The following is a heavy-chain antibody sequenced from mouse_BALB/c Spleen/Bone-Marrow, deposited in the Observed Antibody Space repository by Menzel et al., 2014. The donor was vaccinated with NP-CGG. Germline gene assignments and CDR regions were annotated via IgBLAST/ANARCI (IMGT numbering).Heavy chain of an antibody. CDR1: GYSFTSYY. V-gene: IGHV1-66*01. Sequence: VQLQQSGPELVKPGASVKISCKASGYSFTSYYIHWVKQRPGQGLEWIGWIFPGSGNTNYNEKFKGKATLTADTSSSTTYMQLNSLRSEDSDVSFYARSRYVGNYPYFDYWGQGTPLTVSS. CDR3: ARSRYVGNYPYFDY. D-gene: IGHD2-1*01. CDR2: IFPGSGNT. J-gene: IGHJ2*01.